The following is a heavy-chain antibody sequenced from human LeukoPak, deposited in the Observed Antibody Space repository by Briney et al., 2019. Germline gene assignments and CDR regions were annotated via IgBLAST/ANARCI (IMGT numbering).Heavy chain of an antibody. J-gene: IGHJ4*02. CDR3: ARAAYDSSGYLTL. CDR2: ISDTGRTI. CDR1: GFTFSDHY. D-gene: IGHD3-22*01. V-gene: IGHV3-11*04. Sequence: GGSLRLSCTASGFTFSDHYMSWIRQAPGKGLEWASYISDTGRTIYYPDSVKGRFTISRDNSKNTLFLQMNILRAEDTAVYYCARAAYDSSGYLTLWGQGTLVAVSS.